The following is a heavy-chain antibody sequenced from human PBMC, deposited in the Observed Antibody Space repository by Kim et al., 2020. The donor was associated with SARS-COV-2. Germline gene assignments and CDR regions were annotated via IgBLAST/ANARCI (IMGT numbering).Heavy chain of an antibody. V-gene: IGHV4-59*01. D-gene: IGHD2-2*02. J-gene: IGHJ5*02. CDR2: IYYSGST. CDR3: ARGGEIPAAIMRFDP. Sequence: SETLSLTCTVSGGSISSYYWSWIRQPPGKGLEWIGYIYYSGSTNYNPSLKSRVTISVDTSKNQFSLKLSSVTAADTAVYYCARGGEIPAAIMRFDPWGQGTLVTVSS. CDR1: GGSISSYY.